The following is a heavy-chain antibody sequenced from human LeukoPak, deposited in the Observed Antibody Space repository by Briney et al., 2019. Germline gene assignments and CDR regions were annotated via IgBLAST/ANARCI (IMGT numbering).Heavy chain of an antibody. CDR3: ARDLTHRHYYDSSGYYVGHAFDI. D-gene: IGHD3-22*01. Sequence: SETLSLTCTGSGVSISSYHWSWIRPPPGKGLEWIGYIYYSGSTNYNPSLKSRVTISVDTSKNQFSLKLSSVTAADTAVYYCARDLTHRHYYDSSGYYVGHAFDIWGQGTMVTVSS. CDR1: GVSISSYH. J-gene: IGHJ3*02. CDR2: IYYSGST. V-gene: IGHV4-59*01.